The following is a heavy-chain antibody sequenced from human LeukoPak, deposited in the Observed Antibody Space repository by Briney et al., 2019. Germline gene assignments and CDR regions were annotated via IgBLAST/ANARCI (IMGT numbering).Heavy chain of an antibody. D-gene: IGHD3-9*01. V-gene: IGHV3-30*04. CDR3: ASLITIFDAFDI. CDR1: GFTFSSYA. CDR2: ISYDGSNK. Sequence: GGSLRLSCAASGFTFSSYAMHWVRQAPGKGLEWVAVISYDGSNKYYADSVKGRFTISRDNSKNTLYLQMNSPRAEDTAVYYCASLITIFDAFDIWGQGTMVTVSS. J-gene: IGHJ3*02.